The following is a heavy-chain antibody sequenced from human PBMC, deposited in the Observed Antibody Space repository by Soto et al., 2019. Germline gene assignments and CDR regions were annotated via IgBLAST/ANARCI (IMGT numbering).Heavy chain of an antibody. V-gene: IGHV3-74*01. Sequence: PGGSLRLSCAASGFTFSSYWMHWVRQAPGKGLVWVSRINSDGSSTSYADSVKGRFTISRDNAKNTLYLQMNSLRAEDTAVYYCARDLGSSGRGYSYGYFDYWCPATLVTVSS. CDR1: GFTFSSYW. D-gene: IGHD5-18*01. CDR3: ARDLGSSGRGYSYGYFDY. CDR2: INSDGSST. J-gene: IGHJ4*02.